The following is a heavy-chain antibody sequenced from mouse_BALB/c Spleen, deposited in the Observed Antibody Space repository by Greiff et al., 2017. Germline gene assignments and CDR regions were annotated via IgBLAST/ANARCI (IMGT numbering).Heavy chain of an antibody. V-gene: IGHV1-5*01. Sequence: VQLQQSGTVLARPGASVKMSCKASGYTFTSYWMHWVKQRPGQGLEWIGAIYPGNSDTSYNQKFKGKAKLTAVTSTSTAYMELSSLTNEDSAVYYCTIDGSSYVGYFDVWGAGTTVTVSS. CDR2: IYPGNSDT. J-gene: IGHJ1*01. CDR3: TIDGSSYVGYFDV. D-gene: IGHD1-1*01. CDR1: GYTFTSYW.